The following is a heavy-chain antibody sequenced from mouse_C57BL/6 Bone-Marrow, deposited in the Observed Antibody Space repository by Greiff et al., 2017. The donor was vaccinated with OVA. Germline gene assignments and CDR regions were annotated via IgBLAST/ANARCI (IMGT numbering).Heavy chain of an antibody. V-gene: IGHV1-81*01. CDR1: GYTFTSYG. Sequence: QVQLQQSGAELARPGASVKLSCKASGYTFTSYGISWVKQRTGQGLEWIGEIYPRSGNTYYNEKFKGKATLTADKSSSTAYMELRSLTSEDSAVYFCAREVVSTIHYWGQGTLVTVSA. CDR2: IYPRSGNT. J-gene: IGHJ3*01. D-gene: IGHD1-1*02. CDR3: AREVVSTIHY.